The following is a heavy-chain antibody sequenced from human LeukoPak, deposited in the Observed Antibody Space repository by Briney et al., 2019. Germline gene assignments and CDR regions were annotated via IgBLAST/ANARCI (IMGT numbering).Heavy chain of an antibody. J-gene: IGHJ5*02. V-gene: IGHV4-59*12. CDR1: GGSISSYY. Sequence: PSETLSLTCTVSGGSISSYYWSWIRQPPGKGLEWIGYIYYSGSTNYNPSLKSRVTISVDTSKNQFSLKLSSVTAADTAVYYCARDGMYNWFDPWGQGTLVTVSS. CDR2: IYYSGST. CDR3: ARDGMYNWFDP.